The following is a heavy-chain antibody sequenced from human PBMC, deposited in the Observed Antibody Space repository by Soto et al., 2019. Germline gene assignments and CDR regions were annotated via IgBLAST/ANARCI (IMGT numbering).Heavy chain of an antibody. CDR1: GFTFSSYA. V-gene: IGHV3-23*01. CDR2: ISGSGGST. D-gene: IGHD3-3*01. CDR3: AKVNYDFWSGYYGGYFDY. J-gene: IGHJ4*02. Sequence: GGSLRLSCAASGFTFSSYAMSWVRQAPGKGLEWVSAISGSGGSTYYADSVKGRFTISRDNSKNTLYLQMNSLRAEDTAVYYCAKVNYDFWSGYYGGYFDYWGQGTLVTVSS.